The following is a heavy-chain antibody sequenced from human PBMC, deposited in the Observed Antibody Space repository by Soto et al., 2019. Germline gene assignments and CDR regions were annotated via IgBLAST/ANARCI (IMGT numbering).Heavy chain of an antibody. CDR2: ISGSGGST. D-gene: IGHD2-15*01. J-gene: IGHJ5*02. V-gene: IGHV3-23*01. CDR1: GFTFSSYA. Sequence: PGGSLRLSCAASGFTFSSYAMSWVRQAPGKGLEWVSAISGSGGSTYYADSVKGRFTISRDNSKNTLYLQMNSLRAEDTAVYYCAKDRLLLGYCSGGSCYNGFDPWGQGTLATVSS. CDR3: AKDRLLLGYCSGGSCYNGFDP.